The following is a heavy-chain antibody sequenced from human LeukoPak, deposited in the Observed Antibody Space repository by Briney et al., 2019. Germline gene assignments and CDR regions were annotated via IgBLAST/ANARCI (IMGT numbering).Heavy chain of an antibody. J-gene: IGHJ4*02. Sequence: PSETLSLTCTVAGDSISSASSYWAWVRQPPGKGLECIGTVYYTGRTYNNPSLKSRISISIDTSSNQFSLKVASVSAADTAVYYCASTYAGRYYTTFDSWGQGTLVTVSS. CDR3: ASTYAGRYYTTFDS. CDR2: VYYTGRT. CDR1: GDSISSASSY. V-gene: IGHV4-39*01. D-gene: IGHD1-26*01.